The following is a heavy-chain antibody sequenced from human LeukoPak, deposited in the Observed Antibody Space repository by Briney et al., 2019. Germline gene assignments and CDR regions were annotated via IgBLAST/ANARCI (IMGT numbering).Heavy chain of an antibody. V-gene: IGHV3-74*03. Sequence: GGSLRLSCAASGFTFSNYWMYWVRQAPGKGLVYVSRVDNDGSGTTYADSVKGRFAISRDNAKNTLYLQMNSLRAEDTAVYYCAKGGSVVTLYYFDYWGQGTLVTVSS. D-gene: IGHD3-22*01. J-gene: IGHJ4*02. CDR1: GFTFSNYW. CDR2: VDNDGSGT. CDR3: AKGGSVVTLYYFDY.